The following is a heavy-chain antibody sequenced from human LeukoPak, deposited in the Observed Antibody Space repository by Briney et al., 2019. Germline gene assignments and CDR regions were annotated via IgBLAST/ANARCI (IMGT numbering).Heavy chain of an antibody. CDR2: ISGSGGST. Sequence: GGSLRLSCAASGFTFSSYAMSWVRQAPGKGLEWVSAISGSGGSTYYADSVKGRFTISRDNSKNTLYLQMNSLRAEDTAVYYCAKDVEYYGSGSYYKWDYWGQGTLVTVSS. CDR1: GFTFSSYA. CDR3: AKDVEYYGSGSYYKWDY. D-gene: IGHD3-10*01. J-gene: IGHJ4*02. V-gene: IGHV3-23*01.